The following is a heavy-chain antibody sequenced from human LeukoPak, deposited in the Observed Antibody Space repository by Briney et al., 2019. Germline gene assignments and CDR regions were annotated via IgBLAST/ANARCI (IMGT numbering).Heavy chain of an antibody. Sequence: GGSLRLSCSASGFTFSSCAMHWVRQAPGKGLDYVSAISSQGGITYYADSVKGRFTISRDNSKNTLYLQMSSLRAEDTAVYYCVKSAPPDWGQGTLVTVSS. CDR2: ISSQGGIT. J-gene: IGHJ4*02. CDR3: VKSAPPD. CDR1: GFTFSSCA. V-gene: IGHV3-64D*06.